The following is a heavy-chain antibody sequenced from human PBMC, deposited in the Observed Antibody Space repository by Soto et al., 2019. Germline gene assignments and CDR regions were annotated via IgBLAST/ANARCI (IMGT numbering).Heavy chain of an antibody. V-gene: IGHV4-39*01. Sequence: WETLSLTCTVSGGSISSSSYYWGWIRQPPGKGLEWIGSIYYSGSTYYNPSLKSRVTISVDTSKNQFSLKLSSATAADTAVYYCARHTPAISISDHWGQGTLVTVSS. CDR3: ARHTPAISISDH. J-gene: IGHJ4*02. CDR2: IYYSGST. D-gene: IGHD2-15*01. CDR1: GGSISSSSYY.